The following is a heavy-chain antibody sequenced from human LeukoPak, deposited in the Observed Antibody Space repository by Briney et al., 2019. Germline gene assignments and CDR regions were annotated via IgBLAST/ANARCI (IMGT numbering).Heavy chain of an antibody. Sequence: GESLKISCKGSGYSFLSHWIGWVRQMPGKGLVWMGIIYPGDSDTRYNPSFQGQVTISADKSISTAYLQWSSLKASDTAMYYCAXHASPYSSNYYFDYWGQGALVTVSS. V-gene: IGHV5-51*01. CDR3: AXHASPYSSNYYFDY. J-gene: IGHJ4*02. CDR2: IYPGDSDT. CDR1: GYSFLSHW. D-gene: IGHD6-13*01.